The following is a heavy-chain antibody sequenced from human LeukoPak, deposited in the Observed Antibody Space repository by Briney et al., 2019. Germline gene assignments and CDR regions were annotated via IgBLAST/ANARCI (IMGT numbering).Heavy chain of an antibody. V-gene: IGHV4-34*01. CDR3: ARVRRAVVAAYYYYYYMDV. Sequence: SETLSLTGAVYGRSFSGYYWSWIRQPPGKGLEWIGEINHSGSTNYHPSLKSRVTISVDTSKNQFSLKLSSVTAADTAVYYCARVRRAVVAAYYYYYYMDVWGKGTTVRVSS. CDR1: GRSFSGYY. CDR2: INHSGST. D-gene: IGHD2-15*01. J-gene: IGHJ6*03.